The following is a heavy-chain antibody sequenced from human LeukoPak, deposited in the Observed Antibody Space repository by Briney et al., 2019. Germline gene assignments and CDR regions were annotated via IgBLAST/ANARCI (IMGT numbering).Heavy chain of an antibody. CDR2: MNPNSGDT. V-gene: IGHV1-8*02. Sequence: ASVKVSCKASGYTFTGYYMHWVRQAPGQGLEWMGWMNPNSGDTGYAQKFQGRVTMTRDTSISTDYMELSSLRSEDTAVYYCARGLREYSDDDFPIPGYWGQGTLVTVSS. CDR1: GYTFTGYY. J-gene: IGHJ4*02. D-gene: IGHD5-12*01. CDR3: ARGLREYSDDDFPIPGY.